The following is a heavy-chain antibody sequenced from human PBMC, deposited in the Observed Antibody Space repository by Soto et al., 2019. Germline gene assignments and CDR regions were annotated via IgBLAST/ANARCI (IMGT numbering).Heavy chain of an antibody. Sequence: QVQLQESGPGLVKPSETLSLTCTVSGGSISSYYWTWIRQLPRKGLEWIGYIYYSGSTNYNPSLKSRVTISVDTSNNHFALRLTSVTAADTAVYYCARGRTIASRWWFDPWVQGILVTVSS. V-gene: IGHV4-59*12. D-gene: IGHD6-6*01. CDR2: IYYSGST. J-gene: IGHJ5*02. CDR3: ARGRTIASRWWFDP. CDR1: GGSISSYY.